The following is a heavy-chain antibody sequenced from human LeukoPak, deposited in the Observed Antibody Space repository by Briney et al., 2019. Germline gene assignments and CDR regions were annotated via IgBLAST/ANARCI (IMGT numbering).Heavy chain of an antibody. V-gene: IGHV3-23*01. CDR3: AKALRQLVPRWFDP. Sequence: GGSLRLSCAASGFTFSSYAMSWVRQAPGKGLEWVSAISGSGGSTYYADSVKRRFTISRDSSKNTLYLQMNSLRAEDTAVYYCAKALRQLVPRWFDPWGQGTLVTVSS. CDR2: ISGSGGST. J-gene: IGHJ5*02. CDR1: GFTFSSYA. D-gene: IGHD6-13*01.